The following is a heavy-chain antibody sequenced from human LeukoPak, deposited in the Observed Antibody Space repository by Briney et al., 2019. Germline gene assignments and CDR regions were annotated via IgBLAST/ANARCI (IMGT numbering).Heavy chain of an antibody. J-gene: IGHJ6*02. CDR1: GYTFTSYY. CDR2: INPSGGST. V-gene: IGHV1-46*01. D-gene: IGHD2-2*01. Sequence: ASVKVSCKASGYTFTSYYMHWVRQAPGQGLEWMGIINPSGGSTSYAQKFQGRVTMTRDTSTSTVYMELSSLRYEDTAVYYCARVPGVGYCSSTSCYSSGMDVWGQGTTVTVSS. CDR3: ARVPGVGYCSSTSCYSSGMDV.